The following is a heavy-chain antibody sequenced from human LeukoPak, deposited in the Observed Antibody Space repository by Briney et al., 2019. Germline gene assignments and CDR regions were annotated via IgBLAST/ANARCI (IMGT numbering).Heavy chain of an antibody. CDR2: IKEDGREK. D-gene: IGHD3-16*01. J-gene: IGHJ5*02. CDR3: ARAFS. V-gene: IGHV3-7*01. CDR1: GFTLSSQW. Sequence: GGPLRLSCAASGFTLSSQWMSGVRRAPGKGLEGWANIKEDGREKSYVDSMKDRFTISRDNSKNSLYLQMNSLRAEDTAVYYCARAFSWGQGTLVTVSS.